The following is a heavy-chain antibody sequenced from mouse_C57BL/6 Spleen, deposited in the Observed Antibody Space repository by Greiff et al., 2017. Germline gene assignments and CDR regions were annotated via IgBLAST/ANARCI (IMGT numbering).Heavy chain of an antibody. CDR1: GYTFTSYW. Sequence: QVQLKQPGAELVRPGTSVKLSCKASGYTFTSYWMHWVKQRPGQGLEWIGVIAPSDSYTNYNQKFKGKATLTVDTSSSTAYMQLSSLTSEDSAVYYCARNYYSNSWFAYWGQGTLVTVSA. D-gene: IGHD2-5*01. CDR3: ARNYYSNSWFAY. J-gene: IGHJ3*01. CDR2: IAPSDSYT. V-gene: IGHV1-59*01.